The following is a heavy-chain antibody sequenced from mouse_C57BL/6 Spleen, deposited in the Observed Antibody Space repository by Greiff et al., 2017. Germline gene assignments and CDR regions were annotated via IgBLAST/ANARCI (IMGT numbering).Heavy chain of an antibody. Sequence: VQLQESDAELVKPGASVKISCKVSGYTFTDHTIHWMKQRPEQGLEWIGYIYPRDGSTKYNEKFKGKATWTADKSSSTAYLQLNSLTSEDSAVYFCAKREYYGRGAMDYWGQGTSVTVSS. CDR1: GYTFTDHT. D-gene: IGHD1-1*01. J-gene: IGHJ4*01. CDR2: IYPRDGST. CDR3: AKREYYGRGAMDY. V-gene: IGHV1-78*01.